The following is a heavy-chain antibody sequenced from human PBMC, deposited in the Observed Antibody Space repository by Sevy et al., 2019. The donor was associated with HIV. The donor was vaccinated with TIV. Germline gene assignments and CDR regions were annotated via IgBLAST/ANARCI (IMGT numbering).Heavy chain of an antibody. V-gene: IGHV3-23*01. CDR1: GFTFSSYA. CDR3: ATNPPYCGGDCYPEDAFDI. CDR2: ISGSGGST. J-gene: IGHJ3*02. D-gene: IGHD2-21*02. Sequence: GGSLRLSCAASGFTFSSYAISWVRQAPGKGLEWVSAISGSGGSTYYADSVKGRFTISRDNSKNTLYLQMNSLRAEDTAVYYCATNPPYCGGDCYPEDAFDIWGQGTMVTVSS.